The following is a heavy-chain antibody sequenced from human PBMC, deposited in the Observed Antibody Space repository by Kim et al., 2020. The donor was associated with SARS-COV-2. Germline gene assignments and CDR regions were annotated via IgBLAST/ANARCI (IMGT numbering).Heavy chain of an antibody. CDR3: ARLGMAADGPNWFDP. CDR2: IKDDGAAQ. D-gene: IGHD6-13*01. J-gene: IGHJ5*02. V-gene: IGHV3-7*03. CDR1: GFTFSSSW. Sequence: GGSLRLSCAVSGFTFSSSWMSWVRQAPGERLEWVAHIKDDGAAQHPLDSVKGRFTVSRDNAKNSLYLQMNGLRAEDTAVYYCARLGMAADGPNWFDPWGQGTPVTVSS.